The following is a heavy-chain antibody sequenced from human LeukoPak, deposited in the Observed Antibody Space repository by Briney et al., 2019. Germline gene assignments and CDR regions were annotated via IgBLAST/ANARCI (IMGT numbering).Heavy chain of an antibody. D-gene: IGHD3-22*01. CDR3: ARDYAYYYDSSGYGD. J-gene: IGHJ4*02. V-gene: IGHV3-21*01. Sequence: GGSLRLSCAASGFTSSSYRMNWVRQAPGKGLEWVSSISSSSSYIYYADSVKGRFTISRDNAKNSLYLQMNSLRAEDTAVYYCARDYAYYYDSSGYGDWGQGTLVTVSS. CDR2: ISSSSSYI. CDR1: GFTSSSYR.